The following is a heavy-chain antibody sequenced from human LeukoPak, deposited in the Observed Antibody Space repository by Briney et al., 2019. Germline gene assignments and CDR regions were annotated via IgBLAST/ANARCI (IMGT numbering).Heavy chain of an antibody. V-gene: IGHV1-46*01. CDR3: ARVSGLWELLSFDI. J-gene: IGHJ3*02. CDR1: GYTFTSYY. CDR2: INPSGGST. Sequence: ASVKVSCKASGYTFTSYYMHWVRQAPGQGLEWMGIINPSGGSTSYAQKFQGRVTMTRDTSISTAYMELSRLRSDDTAVYYCARVSGLWELLSFDIWGQGTMVTVSS. D-gene: IGHD1-26*01.